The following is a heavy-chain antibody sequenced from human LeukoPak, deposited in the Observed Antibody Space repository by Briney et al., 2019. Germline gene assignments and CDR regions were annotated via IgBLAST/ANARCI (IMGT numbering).Heavy chain of an antibody. CDR2: IPYDGNNK. Sequence: GGSLRLSCAASAFTFRTYGMHWVRQAPGKGLEWVAVIPYDGNNKYYADSVKGRFTISRDNSNNTLYLQMSSLKSEDTAVYYCAKDRHPARTDGYCFDYWGQGTLVTVSA. CDR1: AFTFRTYG. CDR3: AKDRHPARTDGYCFDY. D-gene: IGHD1-14*01. V-gene: IGHV3-30*18. J-gene: IGHJ4*02.